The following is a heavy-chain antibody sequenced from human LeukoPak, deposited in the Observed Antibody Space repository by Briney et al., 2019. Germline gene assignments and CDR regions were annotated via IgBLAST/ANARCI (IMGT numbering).Heavy chain of an antibody. D-gene: IGHD3-3*01. J-gene: IGHJ6*03. Sequence: SETLSLTCTVSGGSISSSSYYWGWIRQPPGKGLEWIGTIHYSGSTYYNTSLKSRVTISVDTSKNQFSLKLRSVTAADTAVYYCARDHQGTYFDFWSGSKANNYYYMDVWGKGTMVTVSS. V-gene: IGHV4-39*07. CDR1: GGSISSSSYY. CDR3: ARDHQGTYFDFWSGSKANNYYYMDV. CDR2: IHYSGST.